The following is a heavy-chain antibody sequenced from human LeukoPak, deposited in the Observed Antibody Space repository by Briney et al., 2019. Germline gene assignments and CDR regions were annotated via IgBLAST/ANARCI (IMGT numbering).Heavy chain of an antibody. Sequence: GGSLRLSCAASGFTVSSNYMSWVRQAPGKGLEWVSVIYSGGSTYYADSVKGRFTISRHNSKNTLYLQMNSLRAEDTAVYYCASSLGHSSGWYYYWGLGTLVTVSS. V-gene: IGHV3-53*04. D-gene: IGHD6-19*01. CDR3: ASSLGHSSGWYYY. J-gene: IGHJ4*02. CDR1: GFTVSSNY. CDR2: IYSGGST.